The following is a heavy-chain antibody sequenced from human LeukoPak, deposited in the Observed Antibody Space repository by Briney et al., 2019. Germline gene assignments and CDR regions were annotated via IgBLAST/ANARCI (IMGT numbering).Heavy chain of an antibody. CDR2: INPNSGGT. Sequence: ASVKVSCKASGYTFTGYYMHWVRQAPGQGLEWMGWINPNSGGTNYAQKFQGRVTMTRDTSISTAYMELSRLRSDDTAVYYCARDRGGYCSGGSCYSGGFDPWGQGTLVTVSS. V-gene: IGHV1-2*02. J-gene: IGHJ5*02. CDR3: ARDRGGYCSGGSCYSGGFDP. D-gene: IGHD2-15*01. CDR1: GYTFTGYY.